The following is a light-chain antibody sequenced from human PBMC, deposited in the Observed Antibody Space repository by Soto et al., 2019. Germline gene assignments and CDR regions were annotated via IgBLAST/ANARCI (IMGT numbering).Light chain of an antibody. CDR1: SSDVGAYNY. J-gene: IGLJ1*01. CDR2: DVI. Sequence: SVVSQPASVSRSRGQSITLSRNGTSSDVGAYNYVSWYQQHPGRAPKLMIYDVINRPSGVSNRFSGSKSGNTASLTISGLQAEDEADYYCSSYTTSSTQVFGTGTKVTVL. V-gene: IGLV2-14*03. CDR3: SSYTTSSTQV.